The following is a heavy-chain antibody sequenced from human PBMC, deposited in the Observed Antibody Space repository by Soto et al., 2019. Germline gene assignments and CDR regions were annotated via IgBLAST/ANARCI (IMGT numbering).Heavy chain of an antibody. J-gene: IGHJ6*02. CDR2: INPNSGGT. CDR3: ARDLTTSYDILTGYQTPYYYGMDV. D-gene: IGHD3-9*01. V-gene: IGHV1-2*02. CDR1: GYTFTGYY. Sequence: VASVKVSCKASGYTFTGYYMHWVRQAPGQGLEWMGWINPNSGGTNYAQKFQGRVTMTRDTSISTAYMELSRLRCDDTAVYYCARDLTTSYDILTGYQTPYYYGMDVWGQGTTVTVSS.